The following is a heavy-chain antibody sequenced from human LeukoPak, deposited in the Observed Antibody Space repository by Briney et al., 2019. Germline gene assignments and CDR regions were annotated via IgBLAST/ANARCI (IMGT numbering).Heavy chain of an antibody. CDR1: GFTFSSYD. V-gene: IGHV3-21*01. Sequence: GGSLRLSCAPFGFTFSSYDMSWVRQAPGKGLEWVSSLTTNSRYIYYADSVKGRFTVSRDNANNSLYLEMNSLRAEDTGVYCCARGGMTAIRSGGFDFLGQGTMVSVSS. D-gene: IGHD2-21*02. J-gene: IGHJ3*01. CDR3: ARGGMTAIRSGGFDF. CDR2: LTTNSRYI.